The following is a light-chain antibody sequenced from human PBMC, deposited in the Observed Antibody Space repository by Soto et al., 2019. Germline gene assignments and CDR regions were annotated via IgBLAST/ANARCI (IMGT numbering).Light chain of an antibody. Sequence: QSALTQPASVSGSPGQSITISCTGTSSDIGNSNYVSWYQQHPGKAPKLMIYDVNNRPSGISNRFSGSKSASTASLTISGLQAEDEADYDCSSYTSSSLLYVFGTGTKVTVL. CDR3: SSYTSSSLLYV. V-gene: IGLV2-14*03. CDR2: DVN. J-gene: IGLJ1*01. CDR1: SSDIGNSNY.